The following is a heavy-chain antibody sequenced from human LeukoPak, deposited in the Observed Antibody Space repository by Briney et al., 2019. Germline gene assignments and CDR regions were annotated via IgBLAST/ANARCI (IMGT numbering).Heavy chain of an antibody. Sequence: GGSLRLSCAASGFTFSNAWMSWVRQAPGKGLEWVGRIKSKTDGGTTDYAAPVKGRFTISRDDSKNTLYLQMNSLKTEDTAVYYCTTIMITFGGVIVIPGAFDYWGQGTLVTVSS. CDR2: IKSKTDGGTT. D-gene: IGHD3-16*02. J-gene: IGHJ4*02. V-gene: IGHV3-15*01. CDR3: TTIMITFGGVIVIPGAFDY. CDR1: GFTFSNAW.